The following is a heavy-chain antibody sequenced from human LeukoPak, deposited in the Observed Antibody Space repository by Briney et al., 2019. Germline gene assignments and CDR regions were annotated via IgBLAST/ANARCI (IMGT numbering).Heavy chain of an antibody. Sequence: GGSLRLSCAASGFTFSSYSMNWVRQAPGKGLEWVSSISSSSSYIYYADSVKGRFTISRDNAKNSLYLQMNSLRAEDTAVYYCARDQLNWGIGFCDYWGQGTLVTVSS. D-gene: IGHD7-27*01. CDR3: ARDQLNWGIGFCDY. CDR1: GFTFSSYS. CDR2: ISSSSSYI. V-gene: IGHV3-21*01. J-gene: IGHJ4*02.